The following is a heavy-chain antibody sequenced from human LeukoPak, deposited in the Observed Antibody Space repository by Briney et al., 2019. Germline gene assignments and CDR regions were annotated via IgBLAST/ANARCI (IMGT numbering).Heavy chain of an antibody. CDR2: ISSSSSYI. V-gene: IGHV3-21*01. J-gene: IGHJ4*02. CDR1: GFTFSSYS. D-gene: IGHD4-11*01. CDR3: AKGCNYNVFPRASFDY. Sequence: GGSLRLSCAASGFTFSSYSMNWVRQAPGKGLEWVSSISSSSSYIYYADSVKGRFTISRDNAKNSLYLQMNSLRAEDTAVYYCAKGCNYNVFPRASFDYWGQGTLVTVSS.